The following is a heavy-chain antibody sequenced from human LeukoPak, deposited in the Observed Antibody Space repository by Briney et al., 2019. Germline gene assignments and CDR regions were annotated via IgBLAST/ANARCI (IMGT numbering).Heavy chain of an antibody. D-gene: IGHD1-1*01. CDR3: ARRVENSYNFWFDP. CDR1: GGSVSRGSYY. V-gene: IGHV4-61*01. J-gene: IGHJ5*02. Sequence: SETLSLTCTVSGGSVSRGSYYWSWTRQPPGKGLEWIGYIHHSGTTNYSPSLKSRVTISVDMSKNQFFLKLTSVTAADTAVYYCARRVENSYNFWFDPWGQGTLVTVSS. CDR2: IHHSGTT.